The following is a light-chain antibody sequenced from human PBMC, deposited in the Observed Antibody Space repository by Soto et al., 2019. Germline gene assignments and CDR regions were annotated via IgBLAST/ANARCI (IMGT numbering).Light chain of an antibody. Sequence: QLVLTQSSSASASLGSSVKLTCTLSSGHGSYIIAWHQQQPGKAPRFLMKVEGSGTYNKGSAVPDRFSGSSSGADRYLIISNLQSEDEAEYYCETWDSNTRVFGGGTKLTVL. CDR2: VEGSGTY. V-gene: IGLV4-60*03. CDR1: SGHGSYI. J-gene: IGLJ3*02. CDR3: ETWDSNTRV.